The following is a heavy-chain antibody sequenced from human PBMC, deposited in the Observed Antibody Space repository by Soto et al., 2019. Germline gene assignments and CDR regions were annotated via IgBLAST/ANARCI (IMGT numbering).Heavy chain of an antibody. V-gene: IGHV3-33*01. Sequence: GGSLSLSCEASGFPFNIYGMHWVRQAPGKRLEWVSVIWCDGNEKYYADSVKGRFTISRDNAKNSLYLQMNSLRAEDTAVYYCARDFLGAPFDIWGQGTMVTVSS. D-gene: IGHD3-3*01. J-gene: IGHJ3*02. CDR3: ARDFLGAPFDI. CDR2: IWCDGNEK. CDR1: GFPFNIYG.